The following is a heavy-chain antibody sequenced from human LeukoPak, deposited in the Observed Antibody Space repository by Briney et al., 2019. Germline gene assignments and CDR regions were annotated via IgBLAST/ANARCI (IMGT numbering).Heavy chain of an antibody. CDR3: ARSYGSGSYYDY. CDR1: GGSISGYY. D-gene: IGHD3-10*01. V-gene: IGHV4-59*01. Sequence: SETLSLTCTVSGGSISGYYWSWIRQPPGKGLEWIGYIYSSGSTNYNPSLKSRVTISVDTSKNQFSLKLSSVTAADTAVYYCARSYGSGSYYDYWGQGTLVTVSS. CDR2: IYSSGST. J-gene: IGHJ4*02.